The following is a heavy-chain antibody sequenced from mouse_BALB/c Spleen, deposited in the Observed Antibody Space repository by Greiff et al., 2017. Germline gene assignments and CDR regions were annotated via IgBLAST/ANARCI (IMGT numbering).Heavy chain of an antibody. CDR2: ISYDGSN. V-gene: IGHV3-6*02. CDR3: AREYDYDKEGYAMDY. D-gene: IGHD2-4*01. Sequence: EVKLQESGPGLVKPSQSLSLTCSVTGYSITSGYYWNWIRQFPGNKLEWMGYISYDGSNNYNPSPKNRISITRDTSKNQFFLKLNSVTTEDTATYYYAREYDYDKEGYAMDYWGQGTSVTVSS. J-gene: IGHJ4*01. CDR1: GYSITSGYY.